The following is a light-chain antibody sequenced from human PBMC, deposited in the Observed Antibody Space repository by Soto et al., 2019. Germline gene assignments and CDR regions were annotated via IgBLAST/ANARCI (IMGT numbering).Light chain of an antibody. CDR2: AAS. J-gene: IGKJ1*01. V-gene: IGKV1-39*01. CDR3: QQSYNSPQT. Sequence: DIQITQSPSSLSASVGDEVTITCRASQTIMTYLNWYQLKPGKPPRLLIYAASSLQSGVPSRFSGSGSGTDFTLTISSLQPEDFATYSCQQSYNSPQTFGQGTKVDIK. CDR1: QTIMTY.